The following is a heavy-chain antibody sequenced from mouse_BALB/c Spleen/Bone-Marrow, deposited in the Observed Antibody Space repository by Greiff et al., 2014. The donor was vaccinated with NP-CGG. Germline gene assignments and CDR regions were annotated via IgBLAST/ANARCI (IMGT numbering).Heavy chain of an antibody. Sequence: VQLQQSGAELVKPGASVRLSCRASGYTLTGSFMYWGRQRPGQGLGWIGEINPSNGGTNFNEKFKNKATLTVDKSSSTAYMQLSSLIFEDSAVYYCTRSNGNWFAYWGQGTLVTVSA. CDR3: TRSNGNWFAY. V-gene: IGHV1S81*02. CDR2: INPSNGGT. D-gene: IGHD2-1*01. CDR1: GYTLTGSF. J-gene: IGHJ3*01.